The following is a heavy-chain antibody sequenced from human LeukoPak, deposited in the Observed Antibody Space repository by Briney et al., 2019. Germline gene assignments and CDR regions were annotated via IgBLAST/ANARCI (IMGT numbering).Heavy chain of an antibody. Sequence: GGSLRLSCTASGFTFSSYAMHWVRQAPGKGLEWVAVISYDGSNKYYADSVKGRFTISRDNSKNTLYLQMNSLRAEDTAVYYCASESNYYDSSGYTNYWGQGTLVTVSS. J-gene: IGHJ4*02. CDR1: GFTFSSYA. D-gene: IGHD3-22*01. CDR3: ASESNYYDSSGYTNY. V-gene: IGHV3-30-3*01. CDR2: ISYDGSNK.